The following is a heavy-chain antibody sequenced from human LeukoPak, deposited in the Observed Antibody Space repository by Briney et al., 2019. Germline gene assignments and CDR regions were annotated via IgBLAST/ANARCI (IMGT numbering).Heavy chain of an antibody. V-gene: IGHV3-21*01. Sequence: PGGSLRLSCAASGFTFSSYAMSWVRQAPGKGLEWVSSISSSSSYIYYADSVKGRFTISRDNAKNSLYLQMNSLRAEDTAVYYCARDRPHRIAAAGTAHDYWGQGTLVTVSS. CDR3: ARDRPHRIAAAGTAHDY. J-gene: IGHJ4*02. D-gene: IGHD6-13*01. CDR1: GFTFSSYA. CDR2: ISSSSSYI.